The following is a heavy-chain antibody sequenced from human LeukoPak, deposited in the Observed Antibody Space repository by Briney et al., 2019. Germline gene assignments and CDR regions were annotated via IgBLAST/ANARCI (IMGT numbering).Heavy chain of an antibody. V-gene: IGHV4-59*01. D-gene: IGHD3-16*01. Sequence: SETLSLTCTVSDDPITIYYWSWIRQPPGKGLEWIGYIDHTGITNYNPSLNSRVTISRDTSKNHFSLELSSATAADTAVYFCARAHMITSYYYYYYMDVWGKGTTVTVSS. J-gene: IGHJ6*03. CDR1: DDPITIYY. CDR3: ARAHMITSYYYYYYMDV. CDR2: IDHTGIT.